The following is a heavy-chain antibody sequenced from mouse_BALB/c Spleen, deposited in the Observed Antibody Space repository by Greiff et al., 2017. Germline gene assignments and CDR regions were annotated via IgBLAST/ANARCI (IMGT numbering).Heavy chain of an antibody. D-gene: IGHD4-1*01. CDR1: GFNIKDTY. J-gene: IGHJ3*01. V-gene: IGHV14-3*02. Sequence: DVQLQESGAELVKPGASVKLSCTASGFNIKDTYMHWVKQRPEQGLEWIGRIDPANGNTKYDPKFQGKATITADTSSNTAYLQLSSLTSEDTAVYYCASRRRETGWAWFAYWGQGTLVTVSA. CDR2: IDPANGNT. CDR3: ASRRRETGWAWFAY.